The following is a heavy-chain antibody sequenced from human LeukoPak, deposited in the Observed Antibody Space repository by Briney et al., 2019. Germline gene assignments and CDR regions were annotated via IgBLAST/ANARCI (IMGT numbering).Heavy chain of an antibody. CDR2: ISYDGSNK. V-gene: IGHV3-30*03. D-gene: IGHD6-13*01. Sequence: GRSLRLSCAASGFTFSSYGMHWVRQAPGKGLEWVAVISYDGSNKYYADSVKGRFTISRDNSKNTLYLQMNSLRAEDTAVYYCTRDPVAAAYNWFDPWGQGTLVTVSS. CDR1: GFTFSSYG. CDR3: TRDPVAAAYNWFDP. J-gene: IGHJ5*02.